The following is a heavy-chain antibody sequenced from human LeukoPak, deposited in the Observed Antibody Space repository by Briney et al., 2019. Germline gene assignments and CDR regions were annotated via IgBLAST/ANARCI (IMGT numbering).Heavy chain of an antibody. Sequence: SETLSLTCTVSGGSISSSSYYWGWIRQPPGKGLEWIGSIYYSGSTYYNPSLKSRVTISADTSKNQFSLKLSSVTAADTAVYYCARQRGSGWFGYWGQGTLVTVSS. CDR3: ARQRGSGWFGY. CDR1: GGSISSSSYY. D-gene: IGHD6-19*01. CDR2: IYYSGST. J-gene: IGHJ4*02. V-gene: IGHV4-39*01.